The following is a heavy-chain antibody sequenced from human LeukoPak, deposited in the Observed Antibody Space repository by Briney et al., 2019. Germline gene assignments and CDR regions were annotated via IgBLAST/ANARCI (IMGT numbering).Heavy chain of an antibody. CDR3: ARIPGVVPAARDGYYYYMDV. Sequence: PSQTLSLTCTVSGGSISSYYWSWIRQPPGKGLEWIGYIYYSGSTNYNPSLKSRVTISVDTSKNQFSLKLSSVTAADTAVYYCARIPGVVPAARDGYYYYMDVWGKGTTVTVSS. J-gene: IGHJ6*03. D-gene: IGHD2-2*01. CDR2: IYYSGST. V-gene: IGHV4-59*01. CDR1: GGSISSYY.